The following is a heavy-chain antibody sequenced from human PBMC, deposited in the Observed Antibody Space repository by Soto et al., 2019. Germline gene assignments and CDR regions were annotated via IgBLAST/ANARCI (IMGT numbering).Heavy chain of an antibody. J-gene: IGHJ4*02. V-gene: IGHV3-74*01. CDR1: GFTFSSYW. CDR3: PRGKGDRYDGNGYLGRH. Sequence: EVQLVESGGGLVQPGESLTLSCAASGFTFSSYWMHWVRQAPGKGLVWVSRIKSDGSGTYYADSVKGRLTISRDSAKNTLYLQMHSMRVADPSVYFCPRGKGDRYDGNGYLGRHWGQGTLVTVSS. CDR2: IKSDGSGT. D-gene: IGHD3-22*01.